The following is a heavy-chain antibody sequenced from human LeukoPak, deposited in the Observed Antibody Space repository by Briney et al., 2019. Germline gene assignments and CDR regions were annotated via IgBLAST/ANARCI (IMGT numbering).Heavy chain of an antibody. D-gene: IGHD2-2*02. V-gene: IGHV5-51*01. CDR2: IYPGDSDT. J-gene: IGHJ5*02. Sequence: GESLKISCKGSGYSFTSYWIGWVRQMPGKGLEWMGIIYPGDSDTRYSPSFQGQVTISADKSISTAYLQWSSLRASDTAMYYCCASTFYCSSTSCYTSRWFDPWGQGTLVTVSS. CDR3: CASTFYCSSTSCYTSRWFDP. CDR1: GYSFTSYW.